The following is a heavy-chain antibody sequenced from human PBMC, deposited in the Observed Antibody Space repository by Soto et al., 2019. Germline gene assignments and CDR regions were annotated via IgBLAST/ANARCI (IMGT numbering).Heavy chain of an antibody. D-gene: IGHD6-6*01. V-gene: IGHV1-46*01. J-gene: IGHJ5*02. CDR3: ARAYTTSCPGP. Sequence: ASVKVSCKASGYTFTNYYMHWVRQAPGQGLEWMGMINPTGGSTTYAQKFQGRVSMTRDTSTNTVYMELSGPRSEDTAVYYCARAYTTSCPGPWGQGTLVTVS. CDR1: GYTFTNYY. CDR2: INPTGGST.